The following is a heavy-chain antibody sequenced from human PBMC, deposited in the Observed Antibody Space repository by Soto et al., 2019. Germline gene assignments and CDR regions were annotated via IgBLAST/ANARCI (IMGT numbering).Heavy chain of an antibody. D-gene: IGHD2-21*02. CDR1: GGSSRGHD. J-gene: IGHJ6*02. Sequence: PSVPMRLTSTVSGGSSRGHDWRRIRQQQGKGLEWIGYMYNTGSTVYNPSFKSRVTISVDTSKNQFSLKLNSVTAADTAVYYCARDLWGYCGTDCYPLDVWGQGTTVTVSS. CDR3: ARDLWGYCGTDCYPLDV. CDR2: MYNTGST. V-gene: IGHV4-59*11.